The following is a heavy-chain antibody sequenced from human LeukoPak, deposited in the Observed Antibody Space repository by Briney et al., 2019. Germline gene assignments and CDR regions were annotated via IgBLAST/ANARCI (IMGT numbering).Heavy chain of an antibody. V-gene: IGHV3-13*01. CDR2: IGIADDT. J-gene: IGHJ3*02. Sequence: GSLRLSCAASGFTYSNYDMHWVRQGPGGGLEWVSAIGIADDTHYADSVKCRFTISRENARNSLYLQINSLRDGDTAVYYCVRGGIRVSGIDAFDIWGQGTVVTVSS. CDR1: GFTYSNYD. CDR3: VRGGIRVSGIDAFDI. D-gene: IGHD5/OR15-5a*01.